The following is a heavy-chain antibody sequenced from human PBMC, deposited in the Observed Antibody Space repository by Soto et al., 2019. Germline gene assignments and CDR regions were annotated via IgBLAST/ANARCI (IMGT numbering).Heavy chain of an antibody. CDR2: ISSSSTYT. J-gene: IGHJ4*02. D-gene: IGHD6-6*01. Sequence: PGGSLRLSCAASGFTFSDYYMSWIRQAPGKGLEWVSYISSSSTYTNYADSVKGRFTISRDNAKNSLYLQMIGLRAEDTAVYYCATLGGQLVLVWGQGTLVTVSS. CDR3: ATLGGQLVLV. CDR1: GFTFSDYY. V-gene: IGHV3-11*06.